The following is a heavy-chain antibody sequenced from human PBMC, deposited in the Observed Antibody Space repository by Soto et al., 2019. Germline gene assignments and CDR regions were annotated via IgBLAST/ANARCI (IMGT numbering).Heavy chain of an antibody. Sequence: SETLSLTSTVSGGSINNHYWSWIRQPPGKGLEWIGYIYYTGSTNYNPSLKSRVTMSVDTSKNQFSLNLASLTAADTAIYYCAKANWYSEYWGQGTLVTVSS. CDR2: IYYTGST. J-gene: IGHJ4*02. D-gene: IGHD7-27*01. CDR3: AKANWYSEY. V-gene: IGHV4-59*11. CDR1: GGSINNHY.